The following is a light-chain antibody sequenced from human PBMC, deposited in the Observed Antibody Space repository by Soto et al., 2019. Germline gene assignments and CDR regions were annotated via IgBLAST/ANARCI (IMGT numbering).Light chain of an antibody. CDR2: GAS. Sequence: ELVLTQSPGTLSLSPGERATLSCKASQSVSRSFLAWYQQKRGQGPRLLIYGASSRATGIPARFSGSGSGTEFTLTISRLEPEDFAVYYCQQYGSSPITFGQGTRLEIK. CDR1: QSVSRSF. CDR3: QQYGSSPIT. J-gene: IGKJ5*01. V-gene: IGKV3-20*01.